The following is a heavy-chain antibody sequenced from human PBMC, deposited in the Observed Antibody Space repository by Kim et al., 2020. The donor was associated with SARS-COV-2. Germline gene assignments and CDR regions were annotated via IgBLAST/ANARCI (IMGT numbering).Heavy chain of an antibody. CDR3: ANGDPPNY. J-gene: IGHJ4*02. V-gene: IGHV3-30*18. CDR2: ISYDGSNK. D-gene: IGHD4-17*01. CDR1: GFTFSSYA. Sequence: GGSLRLSCAASGFTFSSYAMHWVRQAPGKGLEWVALISYDGSNKYYVDSVKGRFTISRDNSKNTLYLQMNSLRADDTAVYDCANGDPPNYWGQGTLDTVS.